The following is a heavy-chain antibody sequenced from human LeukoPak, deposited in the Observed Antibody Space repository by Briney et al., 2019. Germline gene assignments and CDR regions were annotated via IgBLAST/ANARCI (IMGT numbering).Heavy chain of an antibody. J-gene: IGHJ4*02. CDR1: AGSIRSYY. V-gene: IGHV4-59*08. CDR2: VFHSGNS. Sequence: SETLSLTCSVSAGSIRSYYWTWIRQPPGKGLEWIGYVFHSGNSNYNPSLQSRVTMSVDSSKNRISLTLSSVTAADTAVYYCATAVGEGLNDYWGQGTLVTVSS. D-gene: IGHD2-2*01. CDR3: ATAVGEGLNDY.